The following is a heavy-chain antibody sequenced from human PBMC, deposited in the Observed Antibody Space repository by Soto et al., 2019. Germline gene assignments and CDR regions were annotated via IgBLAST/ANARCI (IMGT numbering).Heavy chain of an antibody. J-gene: IGHJ4*02. CDR2: IYPGDSDT. Sequence: GESLKISCEASGYAFANYWIGWVRQMPGKGLEWMGIIYPGDSDTRYSPSFQGHVTISVDKSIGTAYLQWSSLEASDTAIYYWARAPSHGWYQHFDYWGQGTLVTVSS. CDR1: GYAFANYW. CDR3: ARAPSHGWYQHFDY. V-gene: IGHV5-51*01. D-gene: IGHD6-19*01.